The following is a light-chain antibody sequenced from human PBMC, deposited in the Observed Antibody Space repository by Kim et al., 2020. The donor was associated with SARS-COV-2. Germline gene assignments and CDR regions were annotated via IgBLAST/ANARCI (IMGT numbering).Light chain of an antibody. CDR2: QDG. V-gene: IGLV3-1*01. J-gene: IGLJ2*01. CDR3: QAWDSSVVV. Sequence: SYELTQPPSVSVSPGQTASITCSGDKLGDRYANWYRQKPGQSPVVVIYQDGHRPSGIPERFSGSSSGNTATLTISGTQAMDEADYYCQAWDSSVVVFGGGTKLNVL. CDR1: KLGDRY.